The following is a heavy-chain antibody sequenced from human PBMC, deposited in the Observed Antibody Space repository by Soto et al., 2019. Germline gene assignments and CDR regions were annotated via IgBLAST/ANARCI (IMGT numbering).Heavy chain of an antibody. CDR3: IRGGSPYYYDY. CDR1: GFIFSGSA. CDR2: ILSKAGNYAT. Sequence: EVQLVESGGGLVQPGGSLKLSCAASGFIFSGSAVHWVRQASGKGLVWVGRILSKAGNYATAYPASMKGRFTISRDDSENTAFLQMNGLKNDDTAVYYCIRGGSPYYYDYWGQGTLVAVSS. J-gene: IGHJ4*02. V-gene: IGHV3-73*01.